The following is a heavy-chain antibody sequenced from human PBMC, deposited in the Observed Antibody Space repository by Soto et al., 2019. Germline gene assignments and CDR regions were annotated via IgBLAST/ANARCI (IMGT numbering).Heavy chain of an antibody. CDR3: ARDSRRFVWFGESSLWNWFDP. Sequence: GASVKVSCKASGYTFTGYYMHWVRQAPGQGLEWMGWINPNSGGTNYAQKFQGWVTMTRDTSISTAYMELSRLRSDGTAVYYCARDSRRFVWFGESSLWNWFDPWGQGTLVTVSS. V-gene: IGHV1-2*04. CDR1: GYTFTGYY. J-gene: IGHJ5*02. CDR2: INPNSGGT. D-gene: IGHD3-10*01.